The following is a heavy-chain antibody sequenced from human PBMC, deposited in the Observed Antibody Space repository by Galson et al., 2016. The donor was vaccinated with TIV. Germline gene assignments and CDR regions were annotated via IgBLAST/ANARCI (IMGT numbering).Heavy chain of an antibody. CDR3: ARSYYYGSGSGVDY. Sequence: SVKVSCKASGYSFTGYFIHWVRQAPGQGLEWMGWTNANTGGAISAQKFQGRLTMTRDTSITTAYMELTRLTSDDTAVYYCARSYYYGSGSGVDYWGQGTQVTVSS. CDR2: TNANTGGA. CDR1: GYSFTGYF. D-gene: IGHD3-10*01. V-gene: IGHV1-2*02. J-gene: IGHJ4*02.